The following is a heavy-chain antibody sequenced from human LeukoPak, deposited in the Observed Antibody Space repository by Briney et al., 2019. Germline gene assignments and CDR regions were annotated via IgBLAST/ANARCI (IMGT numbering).Heavy chain of an antibody. V-gene: IGHV3-21*01. CDR2: ISSSSSYI. CDR1: GFTVSSNY. J-gene: IGHJ4*02. D-gene: IGHD5-12*01. Sequence: PGGSLRLSCAASGFTVSSNYMSWVRQAPGKGLEWVSSISSSSSYIYYADSVKGRFTISRDNAKNSLYLQMNSLRAEDTAVYYCAREPGYSGYDYSDYWGQGTLVTVSS. CDR3: AREPGYSGYDYSDY.